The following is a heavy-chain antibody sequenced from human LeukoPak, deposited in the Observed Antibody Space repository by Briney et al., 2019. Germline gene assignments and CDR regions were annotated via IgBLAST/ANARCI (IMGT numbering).Heavy chain of an antibody. D-gene: IGHD6-19*01. J-gene: IGHJ2*01. V-gene: IGHV1-69*04. CDR2: IIPIVGIA. CDR1: GGTFSSHT. Sequence: SVKVSCKASGGTFSSHTLSWVRQAPGQGLEWMGRIIPIVGIANYARKFQGRVTITADKSTSTAYMELSSLRSEDTAVYYCAREAAGWPGVHEYFDLWGRGTLVTVSS. CDR3: AREAAGWPGVHEYFDL.